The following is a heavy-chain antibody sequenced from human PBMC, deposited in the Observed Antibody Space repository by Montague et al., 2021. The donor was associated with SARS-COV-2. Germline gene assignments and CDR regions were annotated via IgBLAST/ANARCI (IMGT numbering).Heavy chain of an antibody. V-gene: IGHV4-59*01. J-gene: IGHJ3*02. Sequence: SETLSLTCTVSGGSMNSYYWSWIRQPPGRGLEWIGYIFYSGDTNNNPSLKSRVTISVDTSKNQFSLKLTSVTAADTAVYYCAREFGFLDAFDIWGQGTMVTVSS. D-gene: IGHD3-10*01. CDR3: AREFGFLDAFDI. CDR2: IFYSGDT. CDR1: GGSMNSYY.